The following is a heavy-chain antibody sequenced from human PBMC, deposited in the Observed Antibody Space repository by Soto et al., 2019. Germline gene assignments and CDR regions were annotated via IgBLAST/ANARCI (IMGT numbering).Heavy chain of an antibody. D-gene: IGHD5-12*01. CDR1: GITFNRNG. J-gene: IGHJ6*02. Sequence: QEQLVESGGGVVQPGRSLRLSCAASGITFNRNGMHWVRQAPGKGLEWVAVIWYDGSKTAYSDSVKGRFTISRANAKNTLYLQMNRARAEDTAIYYCAIYRSAGDYFYYGMDVWGQGTTVTVSS. CDR2: IWYDGSKT. CDR3: AIYRSAGDYFYYGMDV. V-gene: IGHV3-33*03.